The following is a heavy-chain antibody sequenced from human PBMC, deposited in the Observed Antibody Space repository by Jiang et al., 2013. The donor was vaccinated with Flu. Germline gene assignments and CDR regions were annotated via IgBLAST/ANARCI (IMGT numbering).Heavy chain of an antibody. CDR3: ARQGGSSSWYDY. Sequence: GLVKPSETLSLTCTVSGGSISSSSYYWGWIRQPPGKGLEWIGSIYYSGSTYYNPSLKSRVTISVDTSKNQFSLKLSSVTAADTAVYYCARQGGSSSWYDYWGQGTLVTVSS. CDR1: GGSISSSSYY. J-gene: IGHJ4*02. V-gene: IGHV4-39*01. D-gene: IGHD6-13*01. CDR2: IYYSGST.